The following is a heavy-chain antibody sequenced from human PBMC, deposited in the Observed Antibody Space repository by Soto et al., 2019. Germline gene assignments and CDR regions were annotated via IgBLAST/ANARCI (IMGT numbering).Heavy chain of an antibody. J-gene: IGHJ4*02. Sequence: QLQLQESRPGLVKPSETLSLTCTVSGGSISSSSYYWGWIRQPPGKGLELIRSIYYSGSTYYNPSLSSRVPLSVTTSLNRFSLMLSFVTAADTAVYSSAMLYSRGRGVHYYWGRGTIVTVSS. CDR2: IYYSGST. D-gene: IGHD6-19*01. V-gene: IGHV4-39*01. CDR1: GGSISSSSYY. CDR3: AMLYSRGRGVHYY.